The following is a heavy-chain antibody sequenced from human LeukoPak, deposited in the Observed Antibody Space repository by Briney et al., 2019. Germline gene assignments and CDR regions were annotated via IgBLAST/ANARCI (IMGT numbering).Heavy chain of an antibody. CDR2: ISSSGSTI. Sequence: GGSLRLSCAASGFTFSSYEMNWVRQAPGKGLEWVSYISSSGSTIYYADSVKGRFTISRDNAKNSLYLQMNSLRAEDTAVYYCARESYDYNYWGQGTLVTVSS. D-gene: IGHD5-12*01. CDR1: GFTFSSYE. CDR3: ARESYDYNY. J-gene: IGHJ4*02. V-gene: IGHV3-48*03.